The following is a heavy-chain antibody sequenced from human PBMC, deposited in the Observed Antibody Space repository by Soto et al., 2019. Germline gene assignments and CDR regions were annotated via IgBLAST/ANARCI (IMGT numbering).Heavy chain of an antibody. D-gene: IGHD2-15*01. CDR3: GRGSSGAGGADY. CDR1: GGTFSSYA. V-gene: IGHV1-69*01. J-gene: IGHJ4*02. CDR2: IIPIFGTA. Sequence: QVQLVQSGAEVKKPGSAVKVSCKASGGTFSSYAISWVRQAPGQGLEWMGGIIPIFGTANYAEKFQGRVTNTADESTRTEYRGLGSLRSEDRAVCCRGRGSSGAGGADYWGQGTLVTVSS.